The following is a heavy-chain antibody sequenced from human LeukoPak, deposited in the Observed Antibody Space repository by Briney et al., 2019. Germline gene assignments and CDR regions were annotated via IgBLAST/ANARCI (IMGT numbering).Heavy chain of an antibody. CDR2: IRYDGSNK. CDR3: AKVWFGENHFDP. J-gene: IGHJ5*02. D-gene: IGHD3-10*01. V-gene: IGHV3-30*02. Sequence: PGGSLRLSCAASGFTFSSYGMHWVRQAPGKGLEWVAFIRYDGSNKYYADSVKGRFTISRDNSKNTLYLQTNSLRAEDTAVYYCAKVWFGENHFDPWGQGTLVTVSS. CDR1: GFTFSSYG.